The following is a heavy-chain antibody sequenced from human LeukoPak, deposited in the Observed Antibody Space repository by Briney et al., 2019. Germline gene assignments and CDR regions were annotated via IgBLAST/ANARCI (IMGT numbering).Heavy chain of an antibody. J-gene: IGHJ4*02. D-gene: IGHD3-22*01. CDR3: ARTATDSSGYLLPDY. CDR1: GYTFTSYG. CDR2: ISAYNGNT. V-gene: IGHV1-18*01. Sequence: ASVKVSCKASGYTFTSYGISWVRQAPGQGLEWMGWISAYNGNTNYAQKLQGRVTMTTDTSTSTAYMELRSLRSDDTAVYYCARTATDSSGYLLPDYWGQGTLVAVSS.